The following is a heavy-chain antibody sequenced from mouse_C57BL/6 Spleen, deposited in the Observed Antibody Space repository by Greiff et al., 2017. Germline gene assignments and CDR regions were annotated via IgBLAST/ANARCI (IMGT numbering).Heavy chain of an antibody. CDR3: ANGGGYYYRSSQGYFDY. CDR1: GYTFTDYY. J-gene: IGHJ2*01. D-gene: IGHD1-1*01. V-gene: IGHV1-84*01. CDR2: IYPGSGNT. Sequence: QVQLQQSGPELVKPGASVKISCKASGYTFTDYYINWVKQRPGQGLEWIGWIYPGSGNTKYNEKFKGKATLTVDTSSSTAYMQLSSLTSVDSAVYSCANGGGYYYRSSQGYFDYWGQGTTLTVSS.